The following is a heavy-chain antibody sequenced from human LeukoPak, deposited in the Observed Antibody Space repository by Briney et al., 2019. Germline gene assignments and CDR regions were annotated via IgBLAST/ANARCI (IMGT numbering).Heavy chain of an antibody. CDR3: ARARATMVRGVTYYYYYYMDV. V-gene: IGHV1-18*01. CDR1: GYTFTSYG. CDR2: ISAYNGNT. J-gene: IGHJ6*03. Sequence: ASVKVSCKASGYTFTSYGISWVRQAPGQGLEWMGWISAYNGNTNYAQKLQGRVTMTTDTSTSTAYMELRSLRSDDTAVYYCARARATMVRGVTYYYYYYMDVWGKGTTATVSS. D-gene: IGHD3-10*01.